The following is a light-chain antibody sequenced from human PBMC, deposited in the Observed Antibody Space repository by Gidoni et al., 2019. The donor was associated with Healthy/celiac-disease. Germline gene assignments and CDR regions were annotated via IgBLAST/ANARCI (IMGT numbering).Light chain of an antibody. V-gene: IGKV3-15*01. CDR2: GAS. CDR1: QSVSSN. J-gene: IGKJ2*01. Sequence: IVITQSPATLSVSPVERPTLSCRASQSVSSNLAWYQQKPGQAPRLLIYGASTRATGIPARFSGSRSGTEFTLTISSLQYEDFAVYYCQQYTNWHPYTFGQGTKLEIK. CDR3: QQYTNWHPYT.